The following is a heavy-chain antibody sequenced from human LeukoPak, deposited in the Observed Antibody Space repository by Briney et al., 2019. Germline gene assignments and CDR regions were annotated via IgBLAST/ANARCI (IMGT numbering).Heavy chain of an antibody. CDR1: GYTFTSYG. Sequence: ASVKVSCKASGYTFTSYGISWVRQAPGQGLEWMGWISAYNGNTNYAQKLQGRVTMTTDTSTSTAYMELRSLRSDDTAVYCCARDLGYDFWSGYYGGDYWGQGTLVTVSS. CDR2: ISAYNGNT. J-gene: IGHJ4*02. D-gene: IGHD3-3*01. V-gene: IGHV1-18*01. CDR3: ARDLGYDFWSGYYGGDY.